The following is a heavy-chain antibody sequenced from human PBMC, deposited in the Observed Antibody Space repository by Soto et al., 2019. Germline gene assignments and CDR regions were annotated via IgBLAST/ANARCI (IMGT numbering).Heavy chain of an antibody. CDR3: ATPSGGLAVAR. D-gene: IGHD5-12*01. CDR1: GYTFTGYY. Sequence: QVQLVQSGAEVKKPGASVKVSCKASGYTFTGYYIHWVRQAPGQGLEWMGWINPNNGATNYAQKFQGRVTLPRATSISTAYIEMSSLTSDHTAVYYCATPSGGLAVARWGQGSLVTVSS. J-gene: IGHJ4*02. CDR2: INPNNGAT. V-gene: IGHV1-2*02.